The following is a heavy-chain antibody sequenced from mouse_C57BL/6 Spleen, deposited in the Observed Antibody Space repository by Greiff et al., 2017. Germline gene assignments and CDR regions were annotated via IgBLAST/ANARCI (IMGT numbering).Heavy chain of an antibody. Sequence: VQLQQSGAELVRPGASVKLSCKASGYTFTDYYINWVKQRPGQGLEWIARIYPGSGNTYYNEKFKGKATLTAEKSSSTAYMQLSSLTSEDSAVYFCARSPITTVVAYYAMDYWGQGTSVTVSS. D-gene: IGHD1-1*01. V-gene: IGHV1-76*01. CDR1: GYTFTDYY. CDR2: IYPGSGNT. J-gene: IGHJ4*01. CDR3: ARSPITTVVAYYAMDY.